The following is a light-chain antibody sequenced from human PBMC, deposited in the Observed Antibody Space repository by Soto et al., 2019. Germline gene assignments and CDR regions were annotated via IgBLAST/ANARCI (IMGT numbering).Light chain of an antibody. CDR1: SSDIGRYNY. CDR3: SSYAGDNRLV. CDR2: EVA. J-gene: IGLJ3*02. Sequence: QSALTQPPSASGSPGQSVTISCTRTSSDIGRYNYVSWYQQHPGKAPKLIVFEVAQRPTGVPDRFSASKSGNTASLTVSGLQAEDEADYYCSSYAGDNRLVFGGGTKVTVL. V-gene: IGLV2-8*01.